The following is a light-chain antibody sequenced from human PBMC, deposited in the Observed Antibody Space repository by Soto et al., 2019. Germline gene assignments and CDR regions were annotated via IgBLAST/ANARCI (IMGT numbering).Light chain of an antibody. Sequence: EVVMTQSPATLSVSPGDKVSLSCRANQTISSNLAWYQQKPGQAPRLLMFRTSSRATGFPARFSGSGSGTEFNLTISSLQSEDFGVYYCQQYNNWPRATFGGGTKVDIK. CDR2: RTS. J-gene: IGKJ4*01. V-gene: IGKV3-15*01. CDR1: QTISSN. CDR3: QQYNNWPRAT.